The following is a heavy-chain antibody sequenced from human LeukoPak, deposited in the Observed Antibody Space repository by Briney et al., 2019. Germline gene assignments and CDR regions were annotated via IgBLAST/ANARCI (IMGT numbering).Heavy chain of an antibody. V-gene: IGHV2-5*02. Sequence: SGPTLVNPTQTLTLTCTFAGFSLSTSGVGVGWIRRPPGKALEWLALIYWDDGKRYSPSLKSRLTITKDTSKNQVVLTMTNMDPVDTATYYCAHKPSSGSYYVYDYWGQGTLVTVSS. CDR3: AHKPSSGSYYVYDY. CDR2: IYWDDGK. D-gene: IGHD1-26*01. J-gene: IGHJ4*02. CDR1: GFSLSTSGVG.